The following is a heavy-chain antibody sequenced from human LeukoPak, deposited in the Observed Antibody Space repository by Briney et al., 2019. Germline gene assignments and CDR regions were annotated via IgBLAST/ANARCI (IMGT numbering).Heavy chain of an antibody. D-gene: IGHD6-25*01. J-gene: IGHJ6*02. CDR3: ARGSSTSLSSIAAVYYGMDV. CDR2: MNPNSGNT. V-gene: IGHV1-8*01. CDR1: GYTFTSYD. Sequence: ASVKVSCKASGYTFTSYDINWVRQATGRGLEWMGWMNPNSGNTGYAQKFQGRVTMTRNTSISTAYMELSSLRSEDTAVYYCARGSSTSLSSIAAVYYGMDVWGQGTTVTVSS.